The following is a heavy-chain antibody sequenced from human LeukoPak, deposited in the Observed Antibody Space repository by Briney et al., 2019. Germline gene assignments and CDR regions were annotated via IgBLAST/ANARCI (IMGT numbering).Heavy chain of an antibody. D-gene: IGHD3-22*01. Sequence: SVKVSCKASGGTFSSYAISWVRQAPGQGLEWMGGIIPIFGTANYAQKFQGRVTITTDESTSTAYMELSSLRSEDTAVYYCARLRGNYYDSSGYYGIDAFDILGQGTMVTVSS. CDR1: GGTFSSYA. V-gene: IGHV1-69*05. J-gene: IGHJ3*02. CDR3: ARLRGNYYDSSGYYGIDAFDI. CDR2: IIPIFGTA.